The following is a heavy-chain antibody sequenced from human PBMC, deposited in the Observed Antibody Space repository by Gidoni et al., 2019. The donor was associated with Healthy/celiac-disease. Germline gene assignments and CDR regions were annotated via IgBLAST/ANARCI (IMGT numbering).Heavy chain of an antibody. CDR2: ISSSGSTI. CDR1: GFPFSDYY. D-gene: IGHD3-22*01. CDR3: ARTSITMIVVSAFDI. Sequence: QVQLVESGGGLVKPGGSLRLYCAASGFPFSDYYMSWIRQAPGKGLEWVSYISSSGSTIYYADSVKGRFTISRDNAKNSLYLQMNSLRAEDTAVYYCARTSITMIVVSAFDIWGQGTMVTVSS. J-gene: IGHJ3*02. V-gene: IGHV3-11*01.